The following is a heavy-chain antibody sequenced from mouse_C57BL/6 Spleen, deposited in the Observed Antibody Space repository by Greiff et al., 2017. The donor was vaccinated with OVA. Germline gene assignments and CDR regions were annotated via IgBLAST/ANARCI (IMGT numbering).Heavy chain of an antibody. D-gene: IGHD1-2*01. CDR2: ISSGGSYT. V-gene: IGHV5-6*01. J-gene: IGHJ2*01. Sequence: EVQGVESGGDLVKPGGSLKLSCAASGFTFSSYGMSWVRQTPDKRLEWVATISSGGSYTYYPDSVKGRFTISRDNAKNTLYLQMSSLKSEDTAMYYCASGDYGDYWGQGTTLTVSS. CDR1: GFTFSSYG. CDR3: ASGDYGDY.